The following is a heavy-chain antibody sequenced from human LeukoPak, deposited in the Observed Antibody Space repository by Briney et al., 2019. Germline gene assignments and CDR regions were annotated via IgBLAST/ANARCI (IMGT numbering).Heavy chain of an antibody. CDR1: GFTFSSYS. CDR3: AREETTVTTYVYYYYGMDV. J-gene: IGHJ6*02. V-gene: IGHV3-21*01. D-gene: IGHD4-17*01. Sequence: GGSLRLSCAASGFTFSSYSMNWVRQAPGKGLEWVSSISSSSSYIYYADSVKGRFTISRDNAKNTLYLQMNSLRAEDTAVYYCAREETTVTTYVYYYYGMDVWGQGTTVTVSS. CDR2: ISSSSSYI.